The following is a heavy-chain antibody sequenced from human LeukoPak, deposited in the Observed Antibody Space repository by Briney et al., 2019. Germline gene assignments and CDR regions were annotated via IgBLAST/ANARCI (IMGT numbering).Heavy chain of an antibody. CDR3: ARGGWDYYDSSGAPYYFDY. D-gene: IGHD3-22*01. CDR2: IYTSGST. Sequence: SQTLSLTCTVSGGPISSGSYYWSWIRQPAGKGLEWIGRIYTSGSTNYNPSLKSRVTISVDTSKNQFSLKLSSVTAADTAVYYCARGGWDYYDSSGAPYYFDYWGQGTLVTVSS. CDR1: GGPISSGSYY. V-gene: IGHV4-61*02. J-gene: IGHJ4*02.